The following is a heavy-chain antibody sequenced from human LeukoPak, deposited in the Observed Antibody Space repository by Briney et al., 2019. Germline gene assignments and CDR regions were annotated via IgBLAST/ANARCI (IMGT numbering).Heavy chain of an antibody. CDR1: GGSISSRGFF. D-gene: IGHD2-15*01. Sequence: SETLSLTCTVSGGSISSRGFFWGWIRQPPGKGPEWIGSVYYSGATYYNSSLKSRITISVDTSKNHFSLNLSSVAAADTAVYYCAILSCSDTICHTLPDNHFDPWGQGTLVTVSS. CDR3: AILSCSDTICHTLPDNHFDP. J-gene: IGHJ5*02. CDR2: VYYSGAT. V-gene: IGHV4-39*01.